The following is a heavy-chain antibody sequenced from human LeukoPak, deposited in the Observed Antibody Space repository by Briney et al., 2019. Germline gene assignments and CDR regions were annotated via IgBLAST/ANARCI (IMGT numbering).Heavy chain of an antibody. Sequence: ASVKVSCQASGYTFSDNYIHWVRQAPGQGLEWMGWINPLSGGPMSAQKFQGRVTMTRDTSLSTAYIELNGLKSDDTAIYYCAREGIKIFGGWAPFDPWGQGTLVTVS. V-gene: IGHV1-2*02. CDR2: INPLSGGP. CDR1: GYTFSDNY. CDR3: AREGIKIFGGWAPFDP. D-gene: IGHD3-3*01. J-gene: IGHJ5*02.